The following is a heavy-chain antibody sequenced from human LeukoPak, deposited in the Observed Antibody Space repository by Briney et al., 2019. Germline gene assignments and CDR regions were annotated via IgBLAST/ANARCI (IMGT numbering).Heavy chain of an antibody. V-gene: IGHV3-23*01. CDR2: ISGSGGST. Sequence: PGGSLRLSCAASGFTFSSYGMGWVRQAPGKGLEWVSAISGSGGSTYYADSVKGRFTISRDNSKNTLYLQMNSLRAEDTAVYYCAKASGLWFDPWGQGTLVTVSS. CDR3: AKASGLWFDP. D-gene: IGHD1-26*01. CDR1: GFTFSSYG. J-gene: IGHJ5*02.